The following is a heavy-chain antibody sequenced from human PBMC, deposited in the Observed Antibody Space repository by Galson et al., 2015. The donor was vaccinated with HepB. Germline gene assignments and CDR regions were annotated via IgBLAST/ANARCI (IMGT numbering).Heavy chain of an antibody. CDR2: INHSGGT. CDR3: AIYGSGNYGDYFAY. J-gene: IGHJ4*02. Sequence: SETLSLTCAVYGDSFNVYHWSWIRQPPGKGLEWIGEINHSGGTNYNSSLKSRATMSVDTPKKQLSLKLSSVTAADTAMYFCAIYGSGNYGDYFAYWGRGTLVTVSS. V-gene: IGHV4-34*10. D-gene: IGHD3-10*01. CDR1: GDSFNVYH.